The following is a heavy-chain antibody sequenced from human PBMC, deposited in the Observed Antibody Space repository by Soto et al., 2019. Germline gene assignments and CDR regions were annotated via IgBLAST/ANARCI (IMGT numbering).Heavy chain of an antibody. J-gene: IGHJ3*01. Sequence: EGQLLQSGGGLVQPGESLRVSCAASGFTFSSSGMSWVRQAPGKGLEWVSSISVRGDYRYYADSVKGRFTISRDNSKNTLYLQMNSLAAEDTSVYYFANHGGLDFWGQGTMVAVSS. D-gene: IGHD4-17*01. V-gene: IGHV3-23*01. CDR2: ISVRGDYR. CDR3: ANHGGLDF. CDR1: GFTFSSSG.